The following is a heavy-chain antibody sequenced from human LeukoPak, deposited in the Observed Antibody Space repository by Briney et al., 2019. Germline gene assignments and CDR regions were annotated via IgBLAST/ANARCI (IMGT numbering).Heavy chain of an antibody. CDR3: AREPDYGANVDAFDI. CDR1: RFTFSNYW. J-gene: IGHJ3*02. CDR2: INSDGSST. D-gene: IGHD4-17*01. V-gene: IGHV3-74*01. Sequence: GSLRLSCAASRFTFSNYWMHWVRQAPGKGLVWVSRINSDGSSTSFADSVKGRFTISRDNAKNTLYLQMNSLRAEDTAVYYRAREPDYGANVDAFDIWGQGTMVTVSS.